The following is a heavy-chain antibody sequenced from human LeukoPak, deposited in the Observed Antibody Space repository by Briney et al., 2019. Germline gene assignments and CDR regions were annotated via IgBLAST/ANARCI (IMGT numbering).Heavy chain of an antibody. V-gene: IGHV4-34*01. CDR1: GGSFNDYF. CDR2: INHSGTT. J-gene: IGHJ5*02. CDR3: ARVVYSSGWYTGNWFDP. Sequence: PSETLSLTCAVSGGSFNDYFWSWIRQPPGKGLEWIGEINHSGTTTYNPSLKSRVTMSVDTSKNQFSLNLNSVTAADTAVYYCARVVYSSGWYTGNWFDPWGQGTLVTVSS. D-gene: IGHD6-19*01.